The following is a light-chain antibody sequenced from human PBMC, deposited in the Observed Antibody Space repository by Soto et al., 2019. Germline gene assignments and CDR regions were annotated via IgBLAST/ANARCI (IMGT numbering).Light chain of an antibody. V-gene: IGKV1-12*01. J-gene: IGKJ5*01. CDR1: QSISSW. CDR2: AAS. Sequence: DIQMTQSPSSVSASVGYTVTITCRASQSISSWLAWYQQKPGTVPKLLSYAASSLQSGVPSRFSGSGAGTEFTLTITSLQPEDFGTYYCQQGDSFPITFGQGTRLEIK. CDR3: QQGDSFPIT.